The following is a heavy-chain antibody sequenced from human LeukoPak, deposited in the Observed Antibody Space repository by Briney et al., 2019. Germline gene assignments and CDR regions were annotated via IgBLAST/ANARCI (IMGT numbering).Heavy chain of an antibody. CDR2: IKQDGSDK. Sequence: PGGSLRLSCAASGFTFSSHWMTWVRQAPGKGLEWVANIKQDGSDKYYVDSVKGRFTISRDNAKNSLYLQMNSLRGEDTAVYYCATNYYGSGPDHWGQGTLVTVSS. V-gene: IGHV3-7*01. D-gene: IGHD3-10*01. CDR3: ATNYYGSGPDH. J-gene: IGHJ4*02. CDR1: GFTFSSHW.